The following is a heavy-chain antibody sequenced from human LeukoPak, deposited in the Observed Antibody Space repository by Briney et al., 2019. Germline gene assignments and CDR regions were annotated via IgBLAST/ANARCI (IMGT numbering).Heavy chain of an antibody. CDR1: GGSISSYY. D-gene: IGHD5/OR15-5a*01. CDR3: ARHGSVLDAFDI. Sequence: PSVTLSLTCTVSGGSISSYYWSWIRQPPGKGLEWIGYIYYSGSTNYNPSLKSRVTISVDTSKNQFSLKLSSVTAADTAVYYCARHGSVLDAFDIWGQGTMVTVSS. V-gene: IGHV4-59*08. J-gene: IGHJ3*02. CDR2: IYYSGST.